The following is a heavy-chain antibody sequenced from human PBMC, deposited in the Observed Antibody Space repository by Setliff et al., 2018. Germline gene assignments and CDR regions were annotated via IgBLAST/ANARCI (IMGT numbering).Heavy chain of an antibody. J-gene: IGHJ2*01. V-gene: IGHV4-39*07. CDR2: INYYGSIFDDGTTYST. CDR3: ARNPDFLQYSFDL. Sequence: ETLSLTCTVSGGSISHSTFYWGWIRQPPGKGLEWIGSINYYGSIFDDGTTYSTYYNPSLKSRATISIDTSKSQFSLKLSSMTAADTALYYCARNPDFLQYSFDLWGRGTLVTVSS. CDR1: GGSISHSTFY. D-gene: IGHD5-12*01.